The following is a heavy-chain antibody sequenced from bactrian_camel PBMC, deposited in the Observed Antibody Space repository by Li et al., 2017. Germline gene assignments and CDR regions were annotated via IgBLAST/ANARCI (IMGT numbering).Heavy chain of an antibody. CDR1: WQAKGTYY. CDR2: IATDGSDFGP. J-gene: IGHJ4*01. D-gene: IGHD6*01. Sequence: HVQLVESGGGSVQAGGSLRLSCPGSWQAKGTYYMAWFRQTPGKEREGVASIATDGSDFGPVYADSVKGRFTISRDNAENTLYLQLNDLTSEDTAMYFCAKGEGAMVAGGDPERHVRGQGTQVTVS. V-gene: IGHV3S1*01.